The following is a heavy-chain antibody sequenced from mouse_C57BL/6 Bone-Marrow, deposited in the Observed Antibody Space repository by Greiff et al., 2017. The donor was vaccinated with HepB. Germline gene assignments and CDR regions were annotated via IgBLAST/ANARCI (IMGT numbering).Heavy chain of an antibody. Sequence: EVQGVESGGDLVKPGGSLKLSCAASGFTFSSYGMSWVRQTPDKRLEWVATISSGGSYTYYPDSVKGRFTISRDNAKNTLYLQMSSLKSEDTAMYYCARQGVVALDYWGQGTTLTVSS. D-gene: IGHD1-1*01. CDR1: GFTFSSYG. CDR3: ARQGVVALDY. CDR2: ISSGGSYT. J-gene: IGHJ2*01. V-gene: IGHV5-6*01.